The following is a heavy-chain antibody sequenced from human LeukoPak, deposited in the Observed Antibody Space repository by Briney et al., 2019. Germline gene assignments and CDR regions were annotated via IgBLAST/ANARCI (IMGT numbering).Heavy chain of an antibody. CDR2: ISSSSSYI. CDR3: ARDTEPAAMVNWFDP. J-gene: IGHJ5*02. CDR1: GFTFSSYS. Sequence: GGSLRLSCAASGFTFSSYSMSWVRQAPGKGLEWVSSISSSSSYIYYADSVKGRFTISRDNAKNSLYLQMNSLRAEDTAVYYCARDTEPAAMVNWFDPWGQGTLVTVSS. D-gene: IGHD2-2*01. V-gene: IGHV3-21*01.